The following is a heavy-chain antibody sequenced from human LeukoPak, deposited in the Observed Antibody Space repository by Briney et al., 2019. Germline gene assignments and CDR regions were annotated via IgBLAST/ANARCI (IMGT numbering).Heavy chain of an antibody. CDR3: AKESSGWYFPLLGTALFDY. CDR2: ISDDSYRT. D-gene: IGHD6-19*01. Sequence: PGGSLRLSCIASGFNFRDYYMGWIRQAPGKGLEWVSYISDDSYRTPYGDSVKGRFTISRDNAKNSLYLQMDSLRAEDTAVYYCAKESSGWYFPLLGTALFDYWGQGTLVTVSS. V-gene: IGHV3-11*01. J-gene: IGHJ4*02. CDR1: GFNFRDYY.